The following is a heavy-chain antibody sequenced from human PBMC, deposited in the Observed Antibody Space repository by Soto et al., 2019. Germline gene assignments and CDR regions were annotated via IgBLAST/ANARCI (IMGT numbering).Heavy chain of an antibody. V-gene: IGHV4-34*01. Sequence: SDSLTPAYLSFGWTFSDFYWIRIRQPPGTGLDLIWEINHSGSTNYNPSLKSRVTISVDTSKNQFSLKLTSVTAADTAVYYCARDKITGLFDYWGQGTLVTVSS. CDR3: ARDKITGLFDY. CDR2: INHSGST. CDR1: GWTFSDFY. J-gene: IGHJ4*02. D-gene: IGHD2-8*02.